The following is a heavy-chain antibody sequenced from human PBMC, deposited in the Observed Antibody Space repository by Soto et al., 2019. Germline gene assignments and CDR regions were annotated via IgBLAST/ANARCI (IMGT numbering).Heavy chain of an antibody. J-gene: IGHJ6*02. V-gene: IGHV4-4*02. CDR2: IYHSGST. D-gene: IGHD6-13*01. CDR1: GGSISSSNW. CDR3: ARDRGVGAADPAFDYYYYGMDV. Sequence: SETLSLTCAVSGGSISSSNWWSWVRQPPGKGLEWIGEIYHSGSTNYNPSLKGRVTISVDKSKNQFSLKLSSVTAADTAVYYCARDRGVGAADPAFDYYYYGMDVWGQGTTVTVSS.